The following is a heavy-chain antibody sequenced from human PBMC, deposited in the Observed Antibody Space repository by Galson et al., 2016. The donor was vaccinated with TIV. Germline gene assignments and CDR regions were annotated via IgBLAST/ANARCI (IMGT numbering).Heavy chain of an antibody. J-gene: IGHJ3*02. D-gene: IGHD3-22*01. V-gene: IGHV3-30*15. CDR2: ISYDGTNN. CDR1: GFSFSRHA. CDR3: ARDHTPSIVVASDAFDI. Sequence: SLRLSCAASGFSFSRHAMHWVRQAPGKGLEWVAMISYDGTNNNYADSVKGRFTISRDNSKNTVFLQMGGLSAEDTAVYYCARDHTPSIVVASDAFDIWGQGTMVAVSS.